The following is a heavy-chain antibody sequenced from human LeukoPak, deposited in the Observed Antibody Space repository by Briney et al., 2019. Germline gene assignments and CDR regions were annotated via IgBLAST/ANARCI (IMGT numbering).Heavy chain of an antibody. D-gene: IGHD1-26*01. J-gene: IGHJ4*02. CDR1: GFTFSSYG. CDR2: IWCGGSNK. V-gene: IGHV3-33*01. CDR3: ARDAGATRQRYFDY. Sequence: GGSLRLFCAAWGFTFSSYGMHWVRQAPGKGLEGVAFIWCGGSNKYCADSVKGRFTISRDNSKNTLYLQMNSLRAEDTAVYYCARDAGATRQRYFDYWGQGTLVTVSS.